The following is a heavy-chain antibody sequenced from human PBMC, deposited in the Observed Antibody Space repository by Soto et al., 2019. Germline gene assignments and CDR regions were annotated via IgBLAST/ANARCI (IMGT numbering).Heavy chain of an antibody. V-gene: IGHV3-23*01. J-gene: IGHJ4*02. Sequence: GGSLRLSCAASGFTFSSYAMSWVRQAPGKGLEWVSAISGSGGSTYYADSVKGRFTISRDNSKNTLYLQMNSLRAKDTAVYYCASDILTGYPPPLNYYFDYWGQGTLVTVSS. CDR3: ASDILTGYPPPLNYYFDY. CDR2: ISGSGGST. CDR1: GFTFSSYA. D-gene: IGHD3-9*01.